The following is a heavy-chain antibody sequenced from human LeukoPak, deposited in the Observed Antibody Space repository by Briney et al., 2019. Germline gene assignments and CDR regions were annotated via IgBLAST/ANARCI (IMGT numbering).Heavy chain of an antibody. J-gene: IGHJ6*02. CDR3: ATGMAVAGTDFYYYCYGMDV. CDR1: GYTLTELS. CDR2: FDPEDGET. D-gene: IGHD6-19*01. Sequence: GASVKVSCKVSGYTLTELSMHWVRLAPGKGLGWVGGFDPEDGETIYGQKFQGRVTMTEDTSTDTAYMELSSLRSEDKAVYYCATGMAVAGTDFYYYCYGMDVWGQGTTVTVPS. V-gene: IGHV1-24*01.